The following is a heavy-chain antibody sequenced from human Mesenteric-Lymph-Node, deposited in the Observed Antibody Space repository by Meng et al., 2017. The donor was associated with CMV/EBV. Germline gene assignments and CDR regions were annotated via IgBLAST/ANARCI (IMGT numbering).Heavy chain of an antibody. D-gene: IGHD3-9*01. Sequence: ASVQVSCKASGYTFTDHYIHWVRQAPGQGLEWMGWINPDSRGTYYEHACLARLTLNTDTSINTAYMERRRLTSDDTAVYYCAKEDRLGKDICIAHCPWGMDFWGQGTTVTVSS. CDR1: GYTFTDHY. V-gene: IGHV1-2*02. CDR2: INPDSRGT. CDR3: AKEDRLGKDICIAHCPWGMDF. J-gene: IGHJ6*02.